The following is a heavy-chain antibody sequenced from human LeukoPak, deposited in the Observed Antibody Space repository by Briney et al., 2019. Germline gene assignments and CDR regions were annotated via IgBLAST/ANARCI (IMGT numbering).Heavy chain of an antibody. V-gene: IGHV4-30-2*01. J-gene: IGHJ4*02. CDR3: ASYDYGDFYFDY. CDR2: IYHSGST. Sequence: PSETLSLTCAVSGGSISSGGYSWSWIRQPPGKGLEWIGYIYHSGSTYYNPTLKSRVTISVDRSKNQFSLKLSSVTAADTAVYYCASYDYGDFYFDYWGQGTLVTVSS. CDR1: GGSISSGGYS. D-gene: IGHD4-17*01.